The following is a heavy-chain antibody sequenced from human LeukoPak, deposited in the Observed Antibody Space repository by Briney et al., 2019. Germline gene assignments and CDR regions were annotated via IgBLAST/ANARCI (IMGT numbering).Heavy chain of an antibody. Sequence: ASVKVSCKASGGTFSSYGISWVRQAPGQGLEWMGWISAYNGNTNYAQKLQGRVTMTTDTSTSTAYMELRSLRSDDTAVYYCARVQGDFWSGYYLNWFDPWGQGTLVTVSS. CDR1: GGTFSSYG. D-gene: IGHD3-3*01. CDR3: ARVQGDFWSGYYLNWFDP. CDR2: ISAYNGNT. J-gene: IGHJ5*02. V-gene: IGHV1-18*01.